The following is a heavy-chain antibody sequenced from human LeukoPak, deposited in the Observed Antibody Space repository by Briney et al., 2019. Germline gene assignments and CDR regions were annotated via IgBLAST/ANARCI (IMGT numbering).Heavy chain of an antibody. CDR1: GFTFSTHS. Sequence: GGSLRLSCAASGFTFSTHSMNWVRQAPGKGLEWVSSIGGSSTSIYYADSVKGRFTISRDNAKNSLFLQMNSLRAEDTAVYYCAKETSEAFDYWGRGTLVTVSS. D-gene: IGHD1-14*01. J-gene: IGHJ4*02. CDR2: IGGSSTSI. CDR3: AKETSEAFDY. V-gene: IGHV3-21*01.